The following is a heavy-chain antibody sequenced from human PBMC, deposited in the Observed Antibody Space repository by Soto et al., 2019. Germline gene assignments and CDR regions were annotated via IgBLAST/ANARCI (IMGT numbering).Heavy chain of an antibody. CDR1: GFTFSSYA. Sequence: EVPLLESGGGLVQPGGSLRLSYAASGFTFSSYAMSWVRQAPGKGLEWASAISGSGGSTYYADSVKGRFTISRDNSKNTLYLQMNSLRAEDTAVYYCAKNVWGITIFGGMDVWGQGTTVTVSS. CDR3: AKNVWGITIFGGMDV. CDR2: ISGSGGST. D-gene: IGHD3-9*01. J-gene: IGHJ6*02. V-gene: IGHV3-23*01.